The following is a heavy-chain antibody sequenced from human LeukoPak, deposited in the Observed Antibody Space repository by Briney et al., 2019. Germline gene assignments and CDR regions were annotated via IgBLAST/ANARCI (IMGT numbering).Heavy chain of an antibody. CDR2: IYPGDSDT. CDR1: GYSFTSYW. J-gene: IGHJ4*02. Sequence: GGSLKISCKGSGYSFTSYWIGWVRQMPGKGLEWMGIIYPGDSDTRYSPSFQGQVTISADKSISTAYLQWSSLKASDTAMYYCARLGSYDFWSGYPSGFDYWGQGTLVTVSS. V-gene: IGHV5-51*01. D-gene: IGHD3-3*01. CDR3: ARLGSYDFWSGYPSGFDY.